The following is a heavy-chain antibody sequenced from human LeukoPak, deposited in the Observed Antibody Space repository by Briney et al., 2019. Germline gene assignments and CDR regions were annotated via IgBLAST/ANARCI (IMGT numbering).Heavy chain of an antibody. Sequence: SETLSLTCTVSGGPINSYYWSWIRQPPGRGLEWIGCMFYSGGTNYNPSLRSRVTISVNTSKNQFSLKLRSVTAADTAVYYCARAFGVVTSFDYWGQGTLVTVSS. CDR2: MFYSGGT. J-gene: IGHJ4*02. CDR1: GGPINSYY. D-gene: IGHD3-3*01. CDR3: ARAFGVVTSFDY. V-gene: IGHV4-59*01.